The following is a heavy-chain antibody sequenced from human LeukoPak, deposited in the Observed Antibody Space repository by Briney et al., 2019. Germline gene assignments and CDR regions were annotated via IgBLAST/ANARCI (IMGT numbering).Heavy chain of an antibody. J-gene: IGHJ4*02. CDR3: ARDVPSSSWSYFDY. D-gene: IGHD6-13*01. CDR2: MNPNSGNT. Sequence: ASVKVSCKASGYTFTSYDINWVRQATGQGLEWMGWMNPNSGNTGYAQKFQGRVTITRNTSISTAYMELRSLRSDDTAVYYCARDVPSSSWSYFDYWGQGTLVTVSS. V-gene: IGHV1-8*03. CDR1: GYTFTSYD.